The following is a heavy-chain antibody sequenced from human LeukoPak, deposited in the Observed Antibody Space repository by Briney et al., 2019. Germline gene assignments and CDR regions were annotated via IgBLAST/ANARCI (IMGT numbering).Heavy chain of an antibody. V-gene: IGHV3-74*01. CDR2: INGDGSTI. D-gene: IGHD2-2*03. CDR3: ARDRGPAVMDY. CDR1: GFTFSSNW. J-gene: IGHJ4*02. Sequence: PGGSLRLSCAASGFTFSSNWMHWVRHAPGKGLVWVSRINGDGSTINYADSVKGRFTISRDNAKNTLYSQMNSLRAEDTAVYYCARDRGPAVMDYWGQGTLVTVSS.